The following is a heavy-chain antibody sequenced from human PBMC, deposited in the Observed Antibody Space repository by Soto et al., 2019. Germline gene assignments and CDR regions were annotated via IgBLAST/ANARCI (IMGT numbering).Heavy chain of an antibody. CDR1: GGSISSYY. J-gene: IGHJ4*02. CDR2: IYYSGST. CDR3: ARGNYDILTGYYYFDY. Sequence: SETLSLTCTVAGGSISSYYWSWIRPPPGKGLEWIGYIYYSGSTNYNPSLKSRVTISVDTSKNQFSLKLSSVTAADTAVYYCARGNYDILTGYYYFDYWGQGTLVTVSS. D-gene: IGHD3-9*01. V-gene: IGHV4-59*01.